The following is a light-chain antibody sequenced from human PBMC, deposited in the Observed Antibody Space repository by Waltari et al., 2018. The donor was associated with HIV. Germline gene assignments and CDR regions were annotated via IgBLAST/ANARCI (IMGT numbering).Light chain of an antibody. CDR2: EVS. CDR3: FSYAGNNYLL. V-gene: IGLV2-8*01. J-gene: IGLJ2*01. CDR1: SSDIGLYNF. Sequence: QSALTQPPSASGSPGQSVTISCAGTSSDIGLYNFGSWYQHHPGKAPKHMISEVSRRPSGVPDRFSGSKSGNTASLTVSGLQAEDEAAYYCFSYAGNNYLLFGGGTKLTVL.